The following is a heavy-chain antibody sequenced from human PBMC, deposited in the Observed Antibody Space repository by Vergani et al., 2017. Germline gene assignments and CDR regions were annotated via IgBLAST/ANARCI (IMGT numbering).Heavy chain of an antibody. J-gene: IGHJ4*02. CDR2: INPNSGGT. CDR1: GYTFTGYY. V-gene: IGHV1-2*02. D-gene: IGHD1-26*01. Sequence: QVQLVQSGTEVRKPGASVKLSCKTSGYTFTGYYMHWVRQAPGQGLEWMGWINPNSGGTNYAQKFQGRVTMTRDTSISTAYMELSRLRSDDTAVYYCARAPGAIVGARGPLDYWGQGTLVTVSS. CDR3: ARAPGAIVGARGPLDY.